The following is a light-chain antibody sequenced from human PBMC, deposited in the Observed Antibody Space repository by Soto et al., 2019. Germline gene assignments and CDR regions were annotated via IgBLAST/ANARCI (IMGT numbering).Light chain of an antibody. J-gene: IGLJ3*02. CDR1: SSDIGRYNY. CDR2: EVS. Sequence: QSALTQPASVSGSPGQSIIISCTGASSDIGRYNYVSWYQQHPGKVPKLIIYEVSNRPSAVSDRFSGSKSGNTASLTISGLQAEDEADYYCSSYTNSNTLVFGGGTQLTVL. CDR3: SSYTNSNTLV. V-gene: IGLV2-14*01.